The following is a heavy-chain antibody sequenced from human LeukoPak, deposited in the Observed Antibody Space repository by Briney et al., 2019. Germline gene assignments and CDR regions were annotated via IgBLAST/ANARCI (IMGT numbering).Heavy chain of an antibody. CDR2: IYYSGST. D-gene: IGHD4-17*01. Sequence: SETLSLTCTVSGGSISSYYWSWIRQPPGKGLEWIGYIYYSGSTNHNPSLKSRVTISVDTSKNQFSLKLSSVTAADTAVYYCARSARYGDYVWAYWGQGTLVTVSS. CDR1: GGSISSYY. CDR3: ARSARYGDYVWAY. V-gene: IGHV4-59*08. J-gene: IGHJ4*02.